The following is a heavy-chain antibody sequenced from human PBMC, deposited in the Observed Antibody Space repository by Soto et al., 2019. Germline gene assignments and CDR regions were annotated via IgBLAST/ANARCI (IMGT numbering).Heavy chain of an antibody. J-gene: IGHJ4*02. CDR3: AREGGDCSGGSCYLYYFDY. V-gene: IGHV3-7*01. CDR1: GFTFSSYW. CDR2: IKQDGSEK. Sequence: EVQLVESGGGLVQPGGSLRLSCAASGFTFSSYWMSWVRQAPGKGLEWVANIKQDGSEKYYVDSVKGRFTISRDNAKNSLYLQMNSLRAEDTAVYYCAREGGDCSGGSCYLYYFDYWGQGTLVTVSS. D-gene: IGHD2-15*01.